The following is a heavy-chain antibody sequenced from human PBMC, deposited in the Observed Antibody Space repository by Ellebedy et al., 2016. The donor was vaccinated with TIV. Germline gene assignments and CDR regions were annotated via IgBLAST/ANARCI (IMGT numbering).Heavy chain of an antibody. CDR2: IWYDGSNK. Sequence: PGGSLRLSCAASGFTFSSYGMHRVRQAPGKGLEWVAVIWYDGSNKYYADSVKGRFTISRDNSKNTLYLQMNSLRAEDTAVYYCARDEGPYYGMDVWGQGTTVTVSS. CDR3: ARDEGPYYGMDV. J-gene: IGHJ6*02. CDR1: GFTFSSYG. V-gene: IGHV3-33*01.